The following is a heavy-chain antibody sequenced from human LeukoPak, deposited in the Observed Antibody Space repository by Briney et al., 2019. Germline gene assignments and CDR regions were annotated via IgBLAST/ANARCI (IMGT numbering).Heavy chain of an antibody. CDR3: AREYPRESWFGASYYFDY. CDR1: GFTFSSYS. J-gene: IGHJ4*02. V-gene: IGHV3-21*01. CDR2: ISSSSSYI. Sequence: GGSLRLSCAASGFTFSSYSMNWVRQAPGKGLEWVSSISSSSSYIYYADSVKGRFTISRDNGKNSLYLQMNSLRAEDTAVYYCAREYPRESWFGASYYFDYWGQGTLVTVSS. D-gene: IGHD3-10*01.